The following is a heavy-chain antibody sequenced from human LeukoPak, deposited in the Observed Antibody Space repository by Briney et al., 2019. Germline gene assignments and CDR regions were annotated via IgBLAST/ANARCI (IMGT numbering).Heavy chain of an antibody. Sequence: PSETLSLTCTVSGDSISRNYWNWIRQPPGKGLEWVGSIYYSGSANYNPSLKSRVTISVDTSKNQFSLKLSSVTAADTAVYYCARSYSGSLYDAFEIWGQGTMVAVSS. CDR2: IYYSGSA. V-gene: IGHV4-59*08. D-gene: IGHD1-26*01. J-gene: IGHJ3*02. CDR1: GDSISRNY. CDR3: ARSYSGSLYDAFEI.